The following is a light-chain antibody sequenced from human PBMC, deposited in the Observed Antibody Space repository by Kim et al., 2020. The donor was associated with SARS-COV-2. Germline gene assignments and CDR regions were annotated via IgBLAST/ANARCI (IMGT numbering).Light chain of an antibody. CDR3: AAWDDSLSGGV. Sequence: GQRVTISCFGSSSNIGSNYVYWYQYLPGTAPKLLIYRNNQRPSGVPDRFSGSKSGTSASLAISGLRSEDEADYYCAAWDDSLSGGVFGGGTKLTVL. CDR2: RNN. CDR1: SSNIGSNY. J-gene: IGLJ3*02. V-gene: IGLV1-47*01.